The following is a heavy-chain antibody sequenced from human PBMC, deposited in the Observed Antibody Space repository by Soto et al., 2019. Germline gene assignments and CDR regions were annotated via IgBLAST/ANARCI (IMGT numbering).Heavy chain of an antibody. CDR1: GGSISSYY. V-gene: IGHV4-59*01. Sequence: PSETLSLTCTVSGGSISSYYWSWIRQPPGKGLEWIGYIYYSGSTNYNPSLKSRVTISVDTSKNQFSLKLSSVTAADTAVYYCARVGYNWNSSPNGGWFDPWGQGTLVTVSS. CDR2: IYYSGST. CDR3: ARVGYNWNSSPNGGWFDP. D-gene: IGHD1-7*01. J-gene: IGHJ5*02.